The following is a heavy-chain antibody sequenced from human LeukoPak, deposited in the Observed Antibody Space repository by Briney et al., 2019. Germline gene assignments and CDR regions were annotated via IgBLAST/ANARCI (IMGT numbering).Heavy chain of an antibody. CDR3: ARAARPGIAAAFDY. D-gene: IGHD6-13*01. J-gene: IGHJ4*02. V-gene: IGHV1-69*13. CDR2: IIPIFGTA. CDR1: GGTFGSYA. Sequence: GASVTVSCKASGGTFGSYAISWVRQAPGQGLEWMGGIIPIFGTANYAQKFQGRVTITADESTSTAYMELSSLRSEDTAVYYCARAARPGIAAAFDYWGQGTLVTVSS.